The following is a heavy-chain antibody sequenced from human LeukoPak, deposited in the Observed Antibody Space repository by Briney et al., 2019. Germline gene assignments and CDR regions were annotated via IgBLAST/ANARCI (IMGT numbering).Heavy chain of an antibody. CDR1: GGSISSSSYY. CDR3: ARHVGFTMVRGVINNNWFDP. V-gene: IGHV4-39*01. D-gene: IGHD3-10*01. CDR2: IYYSGSP. J-gene: IGHJ5*02. Sequence: ASETLSLTCTVSGGSISSSSYYWGWIRQPPGKGLEWIGSIYYSGSPYYNPSLKSRVTISVDTSKKQFSLKLSSVTAADTAVYYCARHVGFTMVRGVINNNWFDPWGQGTLVTVSS.